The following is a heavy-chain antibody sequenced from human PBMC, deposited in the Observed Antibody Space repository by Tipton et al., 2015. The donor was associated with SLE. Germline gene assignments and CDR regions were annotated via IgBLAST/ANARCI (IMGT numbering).Heavy chain of an antibody. Sequence: TLSLTCTVSGASISGYYWAWIRQPPGRGLEWIGSINYSGKTYYNPSLRSRVTISVDTSKNQFSLNLNSVTAADTAVYYCARSLVTPPQGAFDIWGQGTMLTVSS. CDR3: ARSLVTPPQGAFDI. D-gene: IGHD2-8*02. CDR2: INYSGKT. V-gene: IGHV4-39*01. CDR1: GASISGYY. J-gene: IGHJ3*02.